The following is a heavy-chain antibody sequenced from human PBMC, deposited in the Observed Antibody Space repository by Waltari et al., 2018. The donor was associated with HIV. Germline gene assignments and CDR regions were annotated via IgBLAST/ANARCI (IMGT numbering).Heavy chain of an antibody. Sequence: QVQLVESGGGVVQPGRSLRLSCAASGFTFSSYAMHWVRQAPGKGLEWVAVISYDGSNNDYADSVKGRFTISRDNSKNTLYLQMNILRAEDTAVYYCATSYGVADFFDYWGQGTLVTVSS. V-gene: IGHV3-30*04. CDR3: ATSYGVADFFDY. CDR1: GFTFSSYA. D-gene: IGHD3-3*01. CDR2: ISYDGSNN. J-gene: IGHJ4*02.